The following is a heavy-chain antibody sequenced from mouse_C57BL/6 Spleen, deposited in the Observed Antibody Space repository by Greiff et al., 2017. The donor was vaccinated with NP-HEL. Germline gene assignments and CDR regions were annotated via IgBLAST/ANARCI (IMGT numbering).Heavy chain of an antibody. CDR2: IHPNSGST. D-gene: IGHD2-5*01. CDR1: GYTFTSYW. J-gene: IGHJ1*03. CDR3: ARYYSNYEGYFDV. V-gene: IGHV1-64*01. Sequence: VQLQQPGAELVKPGASVTLSCKASGYTFTSYWMHWVKQRPGQGLEWIGMIHPNSGSTNYNEKFKSKATLTVDKSSSTAYMQLSSLTSEDSAVYYCARYYSNYEGYFDVWGTGTTVTVSS.